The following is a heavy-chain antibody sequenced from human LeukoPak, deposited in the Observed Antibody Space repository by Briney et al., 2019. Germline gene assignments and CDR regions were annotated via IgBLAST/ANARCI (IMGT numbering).Heavy chain of an antibody. J-gene: IGHJ4*02. CDR1: DFTFSSYS. Sequence: PGGSLRLSCADSDFTFSSYSMTWVRQAPGKGLEWISSISASSTYIYYADSVKGRFTISRDNAKNLLFLQMNSLRADDTAVYYCASHSSSSEVYWGQGTLVTVSS. V-gene: IGHV3-21*01. CDR2: ISASSTYI. D-gene: IGHD6-6*01. CDR3: ASHSSSSEVY.